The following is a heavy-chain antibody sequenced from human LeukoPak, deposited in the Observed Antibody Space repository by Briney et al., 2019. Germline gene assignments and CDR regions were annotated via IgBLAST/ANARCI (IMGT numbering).Heavy chain of an antibody. J-gene: IGHJ5*02. V-gene: IGHV1-8*01. D-gene: IGHD6-13*01. CDR1: GYTFTSYD. Sequence: ASVKVSCKASGYTFTSYDINWVRQATGQGLEWMGWMNPNSGNTGYAQKFQGRVTMTRNTSISTAYMELSSLGSEDTAVYYCARTAVRAAAAGTQKPRFDPWGQGTLVTVSS. CDR2: MNPNSGNT. CDR3: ARTAVRAAAAGTQKPRFDP.